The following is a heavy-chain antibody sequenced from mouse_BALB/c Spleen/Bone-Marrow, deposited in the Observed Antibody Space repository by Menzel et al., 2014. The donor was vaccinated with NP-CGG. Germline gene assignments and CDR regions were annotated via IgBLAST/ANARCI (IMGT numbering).Heavy chain of an antibody. Sequence: QVQLQQSGAELVRPGTSVKVSCKASGYAFTNYLIGWVKQRPGQGLEWIGVINPGSGGTNYNEKFKAKATLTADKSSSTAYMQLSSLTSDDSAVYFCARCLTGTSAMDYWGQGTSVTVSS. CDR3: ARCLTGTSAMDY. CDR1: GYAFTNYL. J-gene: IGHJ4*01. CDR2: INPGSGGT. D-gene: IGHD4-1*01. V-gene: IGHV1-54*01.